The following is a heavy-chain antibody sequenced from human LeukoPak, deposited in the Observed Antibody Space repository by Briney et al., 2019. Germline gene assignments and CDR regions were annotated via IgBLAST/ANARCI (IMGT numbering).Heavy chain of an antibody. V-gene: IGHV1-8*01. Sequence: GASVKVSCKASGYTFTSYDINWVRQATGQGLEWMGWMNPNSGNTGYAQKFQDRVTMTRNTSISTAYMELSSLRSEDTAVYYCAXXXXXXRYNWNKNIDYWGQGTLVTVSS. J-gene: IGHJ4*02. D-gene: IGHD1/OR15-1a*01. CDR3: AXXXXXXRYNWNKNIDY. CDR1: GYTFTSYD. CDR2: MNPNSGNT.